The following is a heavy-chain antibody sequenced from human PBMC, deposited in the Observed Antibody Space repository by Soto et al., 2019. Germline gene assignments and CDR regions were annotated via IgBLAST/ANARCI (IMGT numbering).Heavy chain of an antibody. D-gene: IGHD4-17*01. CDR3: ARYPTVLRGFDF. Sequence: PSETLSLTCSVSGDSVSSGSYYWSWIRQPPGKGLEWIGHIYSSGSTNYNPSLRSRVTVSLDTSKNQFSLQLSSVTAADTAVYYWARYPTVLRGFDFWGQGTQVTVSS. V-gene: IGHV4-61*01. CDR2: IYSSGST. CDR1: GDSVSSGSYY. J-gene: IGHJ4*02.